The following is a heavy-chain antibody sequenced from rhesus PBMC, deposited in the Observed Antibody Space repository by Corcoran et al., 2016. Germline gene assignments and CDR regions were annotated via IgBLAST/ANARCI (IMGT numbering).Heavy chain of an antibody. Sequence: QLQLQESGPGLVKPSETLSLTCAVSGGSISSNYWSWSRQPPGKGLEWIGRISGSGGSNDNNPSLKSRVTISTDTSKNQFSLKLSAVTAADTAVYYCARGRNYEYFEFWGQGALVTVSS. CDR2: ISGSGGSN. CDR3: ARGRNYEYFEF. D-gene: IGHD1-1*01. J-gene: IGHJ1*01. V-gene: IGHV4-173*01. CDR1: GGSISSNY.